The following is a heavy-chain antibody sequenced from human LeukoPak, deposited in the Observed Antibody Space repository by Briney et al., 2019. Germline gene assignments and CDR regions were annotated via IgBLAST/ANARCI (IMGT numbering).Heavy chain of an antibody. D-gene: IGHD5-18*01. V-gene: IGHV1-69*05. Sequence: ASVKVSCKASGGTFSNYAISWVRQAPGQGLEWMGGIIPIFGTANYAQKFQGRVTITTDESTSTAYMELSSLRSEDTAVYYCAREGTAMVYNWFDPWGQGTLVTVSS. CDR3: AREGTAMVYNWFDP. CDR1: GGTFSNYA. J-gene: IGHJ5*02. CDR2: IIPIFGTA.